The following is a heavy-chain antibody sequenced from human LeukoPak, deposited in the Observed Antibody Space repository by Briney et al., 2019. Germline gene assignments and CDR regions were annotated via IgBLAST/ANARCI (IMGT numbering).Heavy chain of an antibody. CDR2: INSDGSST. CDR1: GFTFSSYW. D-gene: IGHD3-3*01. CDR3: ARDDFWSGYDY. Sequence: PGGSLRLSCAASGFTFSSYWMHWVRQAPGKGLVWVSRINSDGSSTSYADSVKGRLTISRDNAKNTLYLQMNSLRAEDTAVYYCARDDFWSGYDYWGQGTLVTVSS. V-gene: IGHV3-74*01. J-gene: IGHJ4*02.